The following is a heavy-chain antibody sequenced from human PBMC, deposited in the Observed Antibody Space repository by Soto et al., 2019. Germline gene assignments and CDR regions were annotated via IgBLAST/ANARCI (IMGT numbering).Heavy chain of an antibody. J-gene: IGHJ2*01. CDR3: AKEVAATVTAAGWYFDL. V-gene: IGHV3-30*18. Sequence: QVQLVESGGGVVQPGRSLRLSCAASGFTFSSYGMHWVRQAPGKGLEWVAVISYDGSNKYYADSVKGRFTIYRDNSKNTLDLQMNSLRAEDTAVYYCAKEVAATVTAAGWYFDLGGRGNLVTVAS. D-gene: IGHD4-17*01. CDR1: GFTFSSYG. CDR2: ISYDGSNK.